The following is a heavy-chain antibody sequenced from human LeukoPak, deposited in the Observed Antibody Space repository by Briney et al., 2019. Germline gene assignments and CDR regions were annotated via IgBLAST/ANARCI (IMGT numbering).Heavy chain of an antibody. Sequence: SETLSLTCTVSGGSISTNTYYWGWIRQPPGKGLEWIGSIFYSGNTYYNPSLKSRVTMSVDTSKKQFSLKLSSVTAADTAVYYCARHAVEAASRWFDPWGQGTLVTVSS. D-gene: IGHD1-1*01. V-gene: IGHV4-39*01. CDR1: GGSISTNTYY. CDR2: IFYSGNT. CDR3: ARHAVEAASRWFDP. J-gene: IGHJ5*02.